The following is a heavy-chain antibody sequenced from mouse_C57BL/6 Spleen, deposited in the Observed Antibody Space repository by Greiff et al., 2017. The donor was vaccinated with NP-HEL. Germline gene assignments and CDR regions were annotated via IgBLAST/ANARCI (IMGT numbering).Heavy chain of an antibody. CDR3: ARPRYGSNPWFAY. V-gene: IGHV5-17*01. CDR2: ISSGSSTI. CDR1: GFTFSDYG. D-gene: IGHD1-1*01. J-gene: IGHJ3*01. Sequence: EVQLVESGGGLVKPGGSLKLSCAASGFTFSDYGMHWVRQAPEKGLEWVAYISSGSSTIYYADTVKGRFTISRDNAKNTLFLQMTSLRSEDTAMYYCARPRYGSNPWFAYWGQGTLVTVSA.